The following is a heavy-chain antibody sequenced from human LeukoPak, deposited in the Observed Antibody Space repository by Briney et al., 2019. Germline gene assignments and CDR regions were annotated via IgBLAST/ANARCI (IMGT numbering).Heavy chain of an antibody. Sequence: SVKVSCKASGGTFSSYAISWVRQAPGQGLEWMGRIIPILGIANYAQKFQGRVTITADKFTSTAYMELSSLRSEDTAVYYCASIPGGGPMWGQGTLVTVSS. CDR3: ASIPGGGPM. CDR2: IIPILGIA. V-gene: IGHV1-69*04. CDR1: GGTFSSYA. J-gene: IGHJ4*02. D-gene: IGHD2-21*01.